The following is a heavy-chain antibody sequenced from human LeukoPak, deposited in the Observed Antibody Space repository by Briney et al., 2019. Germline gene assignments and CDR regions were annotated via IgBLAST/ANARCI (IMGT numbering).Heavy chain of an antibody. CDR1: GFTFSSYG. CDR2: ISYDGSNK. D-gene: IGHD3-10*01. J-gene: IGHJ6*03. Sequence: PGGSLRLSCAASGFTFSSYGMHWVRQAPGKGLEWVAVISYDGSNKYYADSVKGRFTISRDNSKNTLYLQMNSLRAEDTAVYYCAKGSYGIYYYYMDVWGKGTTVTVSS. CDR3: AKGSYGIYYYYMDV. V-gene: IGHV3-30*18.